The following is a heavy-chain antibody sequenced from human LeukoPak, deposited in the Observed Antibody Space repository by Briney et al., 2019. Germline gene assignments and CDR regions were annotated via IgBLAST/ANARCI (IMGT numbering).Heavy chain of an antibody. V-gene: IGHV4-34*01. CDR1: DGSLSGYY. CDR2: INQSGST. D-gene: IGHD2-2*01. CDR3: ARGARYCTSTSCYRTYYMDV. J-gene: IGHJ6*03. Sequence: PSETLSLTCAVYDGSLSGYYWSWIRQPPGRGLGWAGEINQSGSTNYNPSLKSRVTISVDTSKNQFSLKLNSVTAADTAVYYCARGARYCTSTSCYRTYYMDVWGKGTTVTVSS.